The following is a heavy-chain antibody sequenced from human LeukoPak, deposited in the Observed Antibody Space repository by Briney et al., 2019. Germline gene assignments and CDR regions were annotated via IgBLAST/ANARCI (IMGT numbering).Heavy chain of an antibody. V-gene: IGHV4-59*12. CDR2: IYYSGST. J-gene: IGHJ4*02. Sequence: SETLSLTCTVSGESISGFYSTWIRQPPGKGLECVGYIYYSGSTNYNPPLKSRVTIAVDTSKNQFSLKLISVTAADTAVYYCARGTLYSGWFYYLDYWGQGTLVTVSS. CDR1: GESISGFY. CDR3: ARGTLYSGWFYYLDY. D-gene: IGHD6-19*01.